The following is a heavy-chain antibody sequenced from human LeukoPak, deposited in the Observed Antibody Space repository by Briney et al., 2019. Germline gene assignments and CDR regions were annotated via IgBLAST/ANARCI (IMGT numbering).Heavy chain of an antibody. Sequence: ASVTVSCKVSGYTLTELSMHWVRQAPGKGLEWMGGFDPEDGEAIYAQKFQGRVTMTEDTSTDTAYMELSSLRSEDTAVYYCATDSLIAAAGTFSNAFDIWGQGTMVTVSS. D-gene: IGHD6-13*01. CDR1: GYTLTELS. CDR2: FDPEDGEA. CDR3: ATDSLIAAAGTFSNAFDI. V-gene: IGHV1-24*01. J-gene: IGHJ3*02.